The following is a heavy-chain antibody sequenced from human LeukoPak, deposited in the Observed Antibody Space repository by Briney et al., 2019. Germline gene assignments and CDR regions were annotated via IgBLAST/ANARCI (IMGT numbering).Heavy chain of an antibody. V-gene: IGHV3-23*01. Sequence: GRSLRLSCAASGFTFSTYAMNWVRQAPGKGLEWVSAISGSSGRTYYADSVKGRFTISRDNSKNTVYLQMSSLRVEDTAVYFCAKDARPAVLFLGRGRDAFDIWGQGTMVTVSS. J-gene: IGHJ3*02. CDR3: AKDARPAVLFLGRGRDAFDI. CDR2: ISGSSGRT. CDR1: GFTFSTYA. D-gene: IGHD2-2*01.